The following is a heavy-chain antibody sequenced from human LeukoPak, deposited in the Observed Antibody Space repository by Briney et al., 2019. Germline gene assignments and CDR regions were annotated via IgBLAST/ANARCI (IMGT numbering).Heavy chain of an antibody. CDR3: AREYCSGGSCYVDY. V-gene: IGHV1-2*02. Sequence: GASVKVSCKASGYTFTSYGISWVRQAPGQGLEWMGWINPNSGGTNYAQKFQGRVTMTRDTSISTAYMELSRLRSDDTAVYYCAREYCSGGSCYVDYWGQGTLVTVSS. J-gene: IGHJ4*02. CDR1: GYTFTSYG. CDR2: INPNSGGT. D-gene: IGHD2-15*01.